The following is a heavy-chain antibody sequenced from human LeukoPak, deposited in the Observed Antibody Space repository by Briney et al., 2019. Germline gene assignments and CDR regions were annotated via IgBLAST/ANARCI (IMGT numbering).Heavy chain of an antibody. CDR3: ARGAEYSRGWYVN. Sequence: ETVSLICTVSGGSISSYYWSWIRQPPGKGLEWIGYIYYSGSTNYNPSLKSRVTISVDTSKNQFSLKLSSVTAADTAVYYCARGAEYSRGWYVNWGQGTL. CDR1: GGSISSYY. D-gene: IGHD6-19*01. V-gene: IGHV4-59*01. CDR2: IYYSGST. J-gene: IGHJ4*02.